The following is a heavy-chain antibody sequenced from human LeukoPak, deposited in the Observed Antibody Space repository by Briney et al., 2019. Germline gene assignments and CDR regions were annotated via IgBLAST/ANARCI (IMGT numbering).Heavy chain of an antibody. CDR1: GFTFSSYS. CDR2: ISSSSSTI. V-gene: IGHV3-48*04. D-gene: IGHD3-16*01. J-gene: IGHJ4*02. CDR3: ARSHLNYDYVWGSYPYY. Sequence: GGSLRLSCAASGFTFSSYSMNWVRQAPGKGLEWVSYISSSSSTIYYADSVKGRFTISRDNAKNSLYLQMNSLRAEDTAVYYCARSHLNYDYVWGSYPYYWGQETLVTVSS.